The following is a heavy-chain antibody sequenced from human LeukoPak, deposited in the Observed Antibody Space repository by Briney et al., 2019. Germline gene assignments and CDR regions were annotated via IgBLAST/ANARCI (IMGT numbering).Heavy chain of an antibody. CDR1: GFTFDDYA. D-gene: IGHD3-10*01. CDR3: AKDIGGTYYYGSGSEDYYGMDV. V-gene: IGHV3-9*01. CDR2: ISWNSGSI. Sequence: GRSLRLSCAASGFTFDDYAMHWVRQAPGKGLEWVSGISWNSGSIGYADSVKGRFTISRDNAKNSLYLQMNSLRAEDTALYYCAKDIGGTYYYGSGSEDYYGMDVWGQGTTVTVSS. J-gene: IGHJ6*02.